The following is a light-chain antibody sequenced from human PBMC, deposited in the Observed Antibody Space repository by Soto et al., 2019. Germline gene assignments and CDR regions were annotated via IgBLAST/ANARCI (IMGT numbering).Light chain of an antibody. CDR2: AVS. Sequence: DIQMTQSPSSLSASVGDRVTITCRASQNIITYLNWYQQKPGKPPKLLMYAVSSLQSGAPSRFSGSGSGTDFTLTISSLQSEDFATYFCQQSYNFPRTLGQRTKLEI. CDR3: QQSYNFPRT. V-gene: IGKV1-39*01. CDR1: QNIITY. J-gene: IGKJ2*01.